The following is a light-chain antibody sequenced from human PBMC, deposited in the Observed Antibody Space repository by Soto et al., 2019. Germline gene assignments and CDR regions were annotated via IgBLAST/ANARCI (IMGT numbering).Light chain of an antibody. CDR1: TSDIHDFNS. CDR3: TSYTAKNTLV. CDR2: DVN. Sequence: QSALTQPASVSGSPGQSITISWSGPTSDIHDFNSISWYRHHPGKAPRLVVYDVNKRPSGISPRFSGSKSGLTASLTISGLQGEDEADYFCTSYTAKNTLVFGTGTKVTVL. J-gene: IGLJ1*01. V-gene: IGLV2-14*01.